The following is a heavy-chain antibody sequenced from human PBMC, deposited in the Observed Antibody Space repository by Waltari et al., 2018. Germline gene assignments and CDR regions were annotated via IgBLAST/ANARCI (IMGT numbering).Heavy chain of an antibody. CDR1: GGSLCVYY. CDR3: AGGYRYCSSTSCWGYYYYGMDV. V-gene: IGHV4-34*01. CDR2: INHSGRT. D-gene: IGHD2-2*01. J-gene: IGHJ6*02. Sequence: AQLQLRGAGAWMPSQSLSLTCAFSGGSLCVYYCSWIRHPQGPGLEWMGEINHSGRTNYNPSLKSRVTISVDTSKNQFSLKLSSVTAADTAVYYGAGGYRYCSSTSCWGYYYYGMDVWGQGTTVTVSS.